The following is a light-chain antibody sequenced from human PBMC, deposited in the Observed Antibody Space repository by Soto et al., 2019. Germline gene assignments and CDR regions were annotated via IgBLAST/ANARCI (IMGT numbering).Light chain of an antibody. Sequence: EIVLTQSPGTLSLSPGERATLSCRASQSVSSSYLAWYQQKPGQAPRLLLNGASSRATGIPDRFSGSGSGTDFTLIISRLAPEDFAVYYCQQYDNSPVTFGQGTKVEIK. CDR2: GAS. J-gene: IGKJ1*01. V-gene: IGKV3-20*01. CDR3: QQYDNSPVT. CDR1: QSVSSSY.